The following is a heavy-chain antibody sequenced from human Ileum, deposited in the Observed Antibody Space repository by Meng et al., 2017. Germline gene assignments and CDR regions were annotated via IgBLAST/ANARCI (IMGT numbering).Heavy chain of an antibody. CDR1: GFTVSSNY. J-gene: IGHJ4*02. V-gene: IGHV3-66*02. D-gene: IGHD6-19*01. CDR2: IYTSGAT. Sequence: GESLKISCAASGFTVSSNYMSWVRQAPGKGLEWVSVIYTSGATSYSDSVKGRFSISRDISKNTLYLQMNSLRAEDTAVYYCASSNSGWYEHRLDYWGQGT. CDR3: ASSNSGWYEHRLDY.